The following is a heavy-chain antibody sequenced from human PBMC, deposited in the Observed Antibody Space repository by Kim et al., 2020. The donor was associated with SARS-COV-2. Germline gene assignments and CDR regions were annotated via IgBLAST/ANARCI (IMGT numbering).Heavy chain of an antibody. V-gene: IGHV4-34*01. CDR1: GGSFSGYY. Sequence: SETLSLTCAVYGGSFSGYYWSWIRQPPGKGLEWIGEINHSGSTNYNPSLKSRVTISVDTSKNQFSLKLSSVTAADTAVYYCARGPYYYDSSGYYLGGNGMDVWGQGTTVTVSS. CDR3: ARGPYYYDSSGYYLGGNGMDV. D-gene: IGHD3-22*01. J-gene: IGHJ6*02. CDR2: INHSGST.